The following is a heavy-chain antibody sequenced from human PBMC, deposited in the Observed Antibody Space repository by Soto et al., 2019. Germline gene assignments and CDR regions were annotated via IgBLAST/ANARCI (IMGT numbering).Heavy chain of an antibody. V-gene: IGHV4-31*03. CDR1: GGSISSGGYY. CDR2: IYYSGST. Sequence: SLTCTVSGGSISSGGYYWSWIRQHPGKGLEWIGYIYYSGSTYYNPSLKSRVTISVDTSKNQFSLKLSSVAAADTAVYCCARLRSNPGYYFDYWGQGTLVTVSS. J-gene: IGHJ4*02. CDR3: ARLRSNPGYYFDY.